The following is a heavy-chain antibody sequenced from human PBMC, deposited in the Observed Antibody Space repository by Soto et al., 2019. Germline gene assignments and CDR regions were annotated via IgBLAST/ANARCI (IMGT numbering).Heavy chain of an antibody. Sequence: TSETLSLTCTVSGGAINSTVYYWGWIRQPPGKGLEWIGSSNYGGPTYYSPSLQSRVTIPLDTAKNHFSLNLRSVTAADTAVYYCARHGAYSTSVYYYYGMDVWGQGTTVTVSS. CDR1: GGAINSTVYY. CDR3: ARHGAYSTSVYYYYGMDV. J-gene: IGHJ6*02. V-gene: IGHV4-39*01. D-gene: IGHD6-13*01. CDR2: SNYGGPT.